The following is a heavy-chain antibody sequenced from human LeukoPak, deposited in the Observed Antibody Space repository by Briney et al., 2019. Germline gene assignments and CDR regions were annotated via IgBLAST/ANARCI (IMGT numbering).Heavy chain of an antibody. CDR3: ARGFPMGAITAFYYYLDV. Sequence: ASVKVSCKASGYTFTRYGISWVRQAPGQGLEWLGWISAYNGNSVYAQQFQGRVTMTTDTSTTTAFMELGSLRSDDTAVYFCARGFPMGAITAFYYYLDVWGKGTTVTVSS. D-gene: IGHD3-10*01. CDR1: GYTFTRYG. J-gene: IGHJ6*03. V-gene: IGHV1-18*01. CDR2: ISAYNGNS.